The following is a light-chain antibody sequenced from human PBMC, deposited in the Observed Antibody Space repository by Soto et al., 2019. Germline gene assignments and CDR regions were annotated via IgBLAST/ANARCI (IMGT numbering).Light chain of an antibody. Sequence: DIQLTQSPSLLSASVGDRVTITCRASQGLNSYLAWYQKKAGKAPQLLIYATSTLQTGVPSRFSGSGSGTGFTLTINSVQPEDFATYYCQRLNSNLLFSFGPGTTV. CDR1: QGLNSY. CDR3: QRLNSNLLFS. CDR2: ATS. J-gene: IGKJ3*01. V-gene: IGKV1-9*01.